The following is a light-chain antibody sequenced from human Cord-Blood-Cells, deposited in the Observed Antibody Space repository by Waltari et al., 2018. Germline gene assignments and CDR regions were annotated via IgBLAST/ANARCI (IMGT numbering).Light chain of an antibody. CDR3: QQRSNWPRLT. V-gene: IGKV3-11*01. CDR2: DAS. Sequence: ETVLTQSPATLSLSPGERPTLSCRASQSVSSYLAWYQQKPGKAPRLLIYDASNRATGIPARFSGSGSGTDSTLTISSLEPEDFAVYYCQQRSNWPRLTFGGGTKVEIK. J-gene: IGKJ4*01. CDR1: QSVSSY.